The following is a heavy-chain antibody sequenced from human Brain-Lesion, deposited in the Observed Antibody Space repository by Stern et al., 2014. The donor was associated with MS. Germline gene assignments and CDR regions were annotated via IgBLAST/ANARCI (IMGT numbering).Heavy chain of an antibody. D-gene: IGHD5-12*01. CDR3: ARETGGYTYGDTDFFDY. J-gene: IGHJ4*02. CDR2: IYSSGST. V-gene: IGHV4-61*02. CDR1: GGSISSGSFY. Sequence: VQLVESGPGLVKPSQTLSLTCIVSGGSISSGSFYWNWIRQPAGRGLEWIGRIYSSGSTNYNPYLKSRVTISGDTPKNQFSLGLISMTAADTAIYYCARETGGYTYGDTDFFDYWGQGALVTVSS.